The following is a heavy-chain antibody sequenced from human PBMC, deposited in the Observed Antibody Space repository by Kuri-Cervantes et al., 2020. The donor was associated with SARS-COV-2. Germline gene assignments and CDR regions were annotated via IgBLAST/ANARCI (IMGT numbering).Heavy chain of an antibody. D-gene: IGHD3-3*01. V-gene: IGHV3-7*01. CDR3: ARYFGVITVDY. J-gene: IGHJ4*02. CDR2: IKQDGSEK. Sequence: GESLKISCAASGFTFSSYWMSWVRQAPGKGLEWVANIKQDGSEKYYVDSVKGRFTISRDNAKNSLYLQMNSLRAEDTAVYYCARYFGVITVDYWGRGTLVTVSS. CDR1: GFTFSSYW.